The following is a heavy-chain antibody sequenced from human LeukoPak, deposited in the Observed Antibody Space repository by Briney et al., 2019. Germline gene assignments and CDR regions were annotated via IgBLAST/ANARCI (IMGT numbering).Heavy chain of an antibody. CDR1: GYTFTGYY. D-gene: IGHD6-19*01. V-gene: IGHV1-2*02. CDR3: ARGVQAVAGTVDY. Sequence: PWASVKVSCKASGYTFTGYYMHWVRQAPGQGLEWMGWINPNSGGTNYAQKFQGRVTMTRDTSISTAYMELSRLRSDDTAVYYCARGVQAVAGTVDYWGQGTLVTVSS. CDR2: INPNSGGT. J-gene: IGHJ4*02.